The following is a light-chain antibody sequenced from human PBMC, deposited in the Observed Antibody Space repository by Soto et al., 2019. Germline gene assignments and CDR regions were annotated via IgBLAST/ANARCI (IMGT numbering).Light chain of an antibody. J-gene: IGKJ2*03. CDR1: QSISSW. CDR3: QQYKTYPYS. Sequence: DIQMTQSPSILSASVGDRVTITCRASQSISSWLAWYQQKPGRAPKLLIYKASSSEGGVPSRFSGSGSGTEFTLTISSLQPDDYATYYCQQYKTYPYSFGPGTNLEIK. V-gene: IGKV1-5*03. CDR2: KAS.